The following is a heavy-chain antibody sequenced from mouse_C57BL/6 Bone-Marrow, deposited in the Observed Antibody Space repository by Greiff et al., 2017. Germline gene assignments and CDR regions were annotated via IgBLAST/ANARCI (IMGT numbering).Heavy chain of an antibody. CDR3: AREGKGAY. CDR2: INPGSGGT. J-gene: IGHJ3*01. CDR1: GYAFTNYL. V-gene: IGHV1-54*01. Sequence: QVQLQQSGAELVRPGTSVKVSCKASGYAFTNYLIEWVKQRPGQGLEWIGVINPGSGGTNYNEKFKGKATLTADKSSSTAYMQLSSLTSEDSAVYFCAREGKGAYWGQGTLVTVSA.